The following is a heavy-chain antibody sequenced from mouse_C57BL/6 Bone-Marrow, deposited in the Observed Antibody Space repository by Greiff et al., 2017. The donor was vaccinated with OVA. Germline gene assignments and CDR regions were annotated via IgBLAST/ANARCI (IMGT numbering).Heavy chain of an antibody. CDR1: GYTFTSYW. Sequence: VQLQQSGAELVRPGTSVKLSCKASGYTFTSYWMHWVKQRPGQGLEWIGVIDPSDSYTNYNQKFKGKATLTVDTSSSTAYMQLSSLTSEDSAVYYCARAARWLLRYWYFDVWGTGTTVTVSS. CDR2: IDPSDSYT. D-gene: IGHD2-3*01. CDR3: ARAARWLLRYWYFDV. J-gene: IGHJ1*03. V-gene: IGHV1-59*01.